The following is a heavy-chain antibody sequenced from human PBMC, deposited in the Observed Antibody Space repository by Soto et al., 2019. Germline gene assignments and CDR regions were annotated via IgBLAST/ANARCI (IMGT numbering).Heavy chain of an antibody. CDR3: ATSSGCRHDAFES. V-gene: IGHV1-3*01. J-gene: IGHJ3*02. Sequence: ASVKVSCKASGYTFTSYAIHWVRQAPGQRLEWMGWINAGNGNTKYSQKFQGRVTITRDTSASTAYMELSSLRSEDTAVYYCATSSGCRHDAFESWGKGTMVTV. CDR1: GYTFTSYA. CDR2: INAGNGNT. D-gene: IGHD6-19*01.